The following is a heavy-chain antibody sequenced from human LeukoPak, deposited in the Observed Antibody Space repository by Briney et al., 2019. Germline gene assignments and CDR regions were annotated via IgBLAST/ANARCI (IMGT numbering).Heavy chain of an antibody. CDR2: ISAYNGNT. J-gene: IGHJ6*03. CDR3: ARGGGVATIFGYYYYYMDV. D-gene: IGHD5-24*01. V-gene: IGHV1-18*01. CDR1: GGTFSSYA. Sequence: ASVKVSCKASGGTFSSYAISWVRQAPGQGLEWMGWISAYNGNTNYAQKLQGRVTMTTDTSTSTAYMELRSLRSDDTAVYYCARGGGVATIFGYYYYYMDVWGKGTTVTISS.